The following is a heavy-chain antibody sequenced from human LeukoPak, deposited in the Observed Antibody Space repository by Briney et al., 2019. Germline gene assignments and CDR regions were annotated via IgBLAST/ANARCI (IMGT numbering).Heavy chain of an antibody. CDR3: ARAPPKRLWLCDYYYGMDV. D-gene: IGHD5-18*01. J-gene: IGHJ6*02. CDR1: GFTFSNYA. V-gene: IGHV3-30-3*01. Sequence: GGSLRLSCTASGFTFSNYAMHWVRQAPGKGLEWVAVISYDGSDIYYADSVKGQFTISRDNSKNTLYLQMNSLRAEDTAVYYCARAPPKRLWLCDYYYGMDVWGQGTTVTVSS. CDR2: ISYDGSDI.